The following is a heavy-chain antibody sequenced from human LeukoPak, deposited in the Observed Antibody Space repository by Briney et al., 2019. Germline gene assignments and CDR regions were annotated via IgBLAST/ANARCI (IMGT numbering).Heavy chain of an antibody. J-gene: IGHJ4*02. D-gene: IGHD3-10*01. CDR3: ASGPWFGEFYFDY. CDR2: IYHSGST. CDR1: GDSISSSNW. V-gene: IGHV4-4*02. Sequence: SETLSLTCAVSGDSISSSNWWSWVRQPPGKGLEWIGEIYHSGSTNYNPSLKSRVTISVDKSKNQFSLKLSSVTAADTAMYYCASGPWFGEFYFDYWGQGTLVTVSS.